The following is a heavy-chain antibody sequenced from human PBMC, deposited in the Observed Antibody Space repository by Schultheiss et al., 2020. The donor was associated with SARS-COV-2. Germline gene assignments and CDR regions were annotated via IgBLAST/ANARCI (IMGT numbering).Heavy chain of an antibody. D-gene: IGHD3-22*01. V-gene: IGHV3-23*01. CDR1: GFTFSSYS. J-gene: IGHJ3*02. CDR3: AKRLHYYDSSGTTDAFDI. Sequence: GGSLRLSCAASGFTFSSYSMNWVRQAPGKGLEWVSAISGSGGSTYYADSVKGRFTISRDNSKNTLYLQMNSLRAEDTAVYYCAKRLHYYDSSGTTDAFDIWGQGTMVTVSS. CDR2: ISGSGGST.